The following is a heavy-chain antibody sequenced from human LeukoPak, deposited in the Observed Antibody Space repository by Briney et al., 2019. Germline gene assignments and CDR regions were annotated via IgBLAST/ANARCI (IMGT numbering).Heavy chain of an antibody. V-gene: IGHV4-61*02. CDR1: GGSISSGSYY. Sequence: PSQTLSLTCTVSGGSISSGSYYWSWIRPPAGKGLEWIGRIYTSGSTNYNPSLKSRVTISVDTSKNQFSLKLSSVTAADTAVYYCARDRVGQLVGGRNYYYMNVWGKGTTVTVSS. CDR3: ARDRVGQLVGGRNYYYMNV. D-gene: IGHD6-13*01. J-gene: IGHJ6*03. CDR2: IYTSGST.